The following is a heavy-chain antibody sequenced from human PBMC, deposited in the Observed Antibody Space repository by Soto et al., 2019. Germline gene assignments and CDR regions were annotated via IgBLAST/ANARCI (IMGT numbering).Heavy chain of an antibody. CDR1: AFTFSNQA. Sequence: EVHLLESGGGLVQPGGSLRLSCEASAFTFSNQAMSWVRQAPGKGLEWVSTTSGNGGSTYYADSVRGRFTISRDNSKNTLYLQMNSLRDEDTAVYYCGPQILWFGELPDFDHWGQGTLVTVSS. CDR2: TSGNGGST. D-gene: IGHD3-10*01. V-gene: IGHV3-23*01. CDR3: GPQILWFGELPDFDH. J-gene: IGHJ4*02.